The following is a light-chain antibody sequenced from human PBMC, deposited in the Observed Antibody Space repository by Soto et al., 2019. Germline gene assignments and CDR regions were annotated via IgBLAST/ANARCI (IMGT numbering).Light chain of an antibody. Sequence: GGRDSIACRASQSVSTWLAWYQQKPGKAPKLLIYKASTLESGVPSRFSGGGSGTEFTLTISGLQPDDFATYFCQHYESYPLTFGGGTKVDIK. V-gene: IGKV1-5*03. CDR1: QSVSTW. J-gene: IGKJ4*01. CDR2: KAS. CDR3: QHYESYPLT.